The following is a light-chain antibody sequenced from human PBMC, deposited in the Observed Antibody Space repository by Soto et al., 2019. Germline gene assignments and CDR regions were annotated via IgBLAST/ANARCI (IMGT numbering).Light chain of an antibody. V-gene: IGLV1-47*01. CDR1: SSNIGSSW. J-gene: IGLJ7*01. CDR2: RNN. Sequence: QSVLTQPPSASGTPGQRVTISCSGSSSNIGSSWIYWYQRLPRTAPKLLIYRNNQRPSGVPDRFSGSKSGTSASRALSGLRSEDEADYYCAALDDRLSGAVFGGGTQLTVL. CDR3: AALDDRLSGAV.